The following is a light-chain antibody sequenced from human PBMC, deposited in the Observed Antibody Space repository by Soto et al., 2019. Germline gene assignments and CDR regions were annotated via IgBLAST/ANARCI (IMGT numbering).Light chain of an antibody. Sequence: EIVMTQSPATLSASPGERATLSCRASQSVSSNLAWYQQKFGQPPRLLIYGASTRATGIPARFSGSGSGTEFTLTISSLQSEDFAVYYCQQYNNWRTFGQGTKVDIK. V-gene: IGKV3-15*01. CDR2: GAS. CDR1: QSVSSN. J-gene: IGKJ1*01. CDR3: QQYNNWRT.